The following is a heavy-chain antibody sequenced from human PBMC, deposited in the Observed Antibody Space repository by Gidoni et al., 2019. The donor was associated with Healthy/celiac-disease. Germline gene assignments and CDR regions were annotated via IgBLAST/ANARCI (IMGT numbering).Heavy chain of an antibody. CDR1: GFTFRSYR. CDR3: ARDRSPLDYGDYDTYYFDY. Sequence: EVQLVESGGGLVKPGGSLRLSCAASGFTFRSYRRNWVRQAPGKGLEWVSSISSIGSTIYYADSVKGRFTISRDNAKNSLYLQINSLRAEDTAVYYCARDRSPLDYGDYDTYYFDYWGQGTLVTVSS. J-gene: IGHJ4*02. CDR2: ISSIGSTI. V-gene: IGHV3-21*01. D-gene: IGHD4-17*01.